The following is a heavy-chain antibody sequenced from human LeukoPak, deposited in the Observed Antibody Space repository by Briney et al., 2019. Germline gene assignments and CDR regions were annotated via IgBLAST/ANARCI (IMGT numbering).Heavy chain of an antibody. CDR1: GFTFSSYA. D-gene: IGHD3-22*01. J-gene: IGHJ4*02. CDR3: TKRPVVVITTPYFDY. CDR2: ISGSGTTT. V-gene: IGHV3-23*01. Sequence: GGFLRLSCAASGFTFSSYAMSWVRQAPGRGLEWVSTISGSGTTTYYADSVKARFTISRDNSKNTLYLQMNSLRAEDTAVYYCTKRPVVVITTPYFDYWGQGTLVTVSS.